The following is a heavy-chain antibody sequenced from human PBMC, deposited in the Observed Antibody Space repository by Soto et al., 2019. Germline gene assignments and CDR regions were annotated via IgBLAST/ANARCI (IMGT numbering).Heavy chain of an antibody. J-gene: IGHJ4*02. V-gene: IGHV3-23*01. Sequence: GGSLRLSCVASGFTFSRYVMTWVRQSPGKGLEWVSTINSNGGSTYYADSVKGRFTISRDNSKNSLYLQMNGLRAEDTAVYFCARVPDLDYCSRTSCLYYFDYWGQGALVTVYS. CDR3: ARVPDLDYCSRTSCLYYFDY. D-gene: IGHD2-2*01. CDR2: INSNGGST. CDR1: GFTFSRYV.